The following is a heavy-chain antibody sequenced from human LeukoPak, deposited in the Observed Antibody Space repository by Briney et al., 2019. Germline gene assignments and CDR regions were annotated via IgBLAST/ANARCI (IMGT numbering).Heavy chain of an antibody. Sequence: ASVKVSCKASGYTFTSYYMHWVRQAPGQGLEWMGIINPSGGSTSCAQKFQGRVTMTRDTSTSTVYMELSSLRSEDTAVYYCARGGVDTAMVTGGYYYYYMDVWGKGTTVTVSS. D-gene: IGHD5-18*01. CDR1: GYTFTSYY. J-gene: IGHJ6*03. CDR2: INPSGGST. V-gene: IGHV1-46*01. CDR3: ARGGVDTAMVTGGYYYYYMDV.